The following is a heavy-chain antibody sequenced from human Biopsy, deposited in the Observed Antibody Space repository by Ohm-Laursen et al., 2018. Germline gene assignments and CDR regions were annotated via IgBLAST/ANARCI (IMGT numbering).Heavy chain of an antibody. J-gene: IGHJ3*01. V-gene: IGHV3-48*03. CDR1: GFTFNNYG. D-gene: IGHD1-26*01. CDR2: IYGGGSPV. CDR3: ARLNSGTYDASDL. Sequence: SLRLSCAASGFTFNNYGMNWVRQAPGKGMEWLSYIYGGGSPVSYADSVKGRFTISRDNAQNSLYLHMNSLRAEDTAVYYCARLNSGTYDASDLWGQGTMVIVSS.